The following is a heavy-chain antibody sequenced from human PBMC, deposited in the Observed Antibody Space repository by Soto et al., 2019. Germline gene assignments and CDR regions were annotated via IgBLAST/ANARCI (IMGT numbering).Heavy chain of an antibody. CDR1: GASVSSNSAA. Sequence: QVQLQQSGPGLVKPSQTLSLTCDLSGASVSSNSAAWDWIRQTPSRGLEWLGRTYYRSKWYINYAVSVKSRITVNPDTSKNQFPLQLNSVTPEDTAVYYCARGSWDDVTGHYYMDVWGKGTTVTVSS. CDR2: TYYRSKWYI. J-gene: IGHJ6*03. CDR3: ARGSWDDVTGHYYMDV. D-gene: IGHD1-1*01. V-gene: IGHV6-1*01.